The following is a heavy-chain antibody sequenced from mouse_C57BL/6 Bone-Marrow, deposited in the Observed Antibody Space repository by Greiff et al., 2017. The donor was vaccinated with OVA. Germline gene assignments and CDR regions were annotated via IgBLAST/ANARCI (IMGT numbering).Heavy chain of an antibody. CDR1: GYTFTSYW. V-gene: IGHV1-59*01. J-gene: IGHJ2*01. D-gene: IGHD1-1*01. CDR2: IDPSDSYT. CDR3: AREDYGSSIDD. Sequence: VQLQQPGAELVRPGTSVKLSCKASGYTFTSYWMHWVKQRPGQGLEWIGVIDPSDSYTNYNQKFKGKATLTVDTSSSTAYMQLSSLTSEDSAVYYCAREDYGSSIDDWGQGTTLTVSS.